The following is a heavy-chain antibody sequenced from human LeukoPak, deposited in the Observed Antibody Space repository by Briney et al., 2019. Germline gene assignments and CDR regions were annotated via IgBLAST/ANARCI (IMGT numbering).Heavy chain of an antibody. CDR1: GGSISSGSYY. J-gene: IGHJ6*03. CDR3: ARDIMSYGDYGYYYYMDV. Sequence: EPSQTLSLTCTVSGGSISSGSYYWSWIRQPAGKGLEWIGRIYTSGSTNYNPSLKSRVTISVDTSKNQFSLKLSSVTAADTAVYYCARDIMSYGDYGYYYYMDVWGKGTTVTISS. CDR2: IYTSGST. D-gene: IGHD4-17*01. V-gene: IGHV4-61*02.